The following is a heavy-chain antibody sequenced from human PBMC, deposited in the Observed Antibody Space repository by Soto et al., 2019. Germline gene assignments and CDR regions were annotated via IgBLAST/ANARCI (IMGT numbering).Heavy chain of an antibody. CDR1: GGTFSSYA. CDR2: IIPIFGTA. V-gene: IGHV1-69*12. CDR3: ARGKNQWLLTNYYYGMDV. D-gene: IGHD6-19*01. Sequence: QVQLVQSGAEVKKPGSSVKVSCKASGGTFSSYAISWVRQAPGQGLEWMGGIIPIFGTANYAQKFQGRVTITADESTSTAYMELSSLRSEDTAVYYCARGKNQWLLTNYYYGMDVWGQGTTVTVSS. J-gene: IGHJ6*02.